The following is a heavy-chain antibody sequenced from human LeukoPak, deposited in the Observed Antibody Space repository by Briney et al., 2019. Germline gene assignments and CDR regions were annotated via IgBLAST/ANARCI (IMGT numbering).Heavy chain of an antibody. J-gene: IGHJ4*02. CDR2: IYYSGST. D-gene: IGHD2-2*01. V-gene: IGHV4-39*07. CDR1: GGSISSSSYY. Sequence: SETLSLTRTVSGGSISSSSYYWGWIRQPPGKGLEWIGSIYYSGSTYYNPSLKSRVTISVDTSKNQFSLKLSSVTAADTAVYYCARYVVVPAANLGGFDYWGQGTLVTVSS. CDR3: ARYVVVPAANLGGFDY.